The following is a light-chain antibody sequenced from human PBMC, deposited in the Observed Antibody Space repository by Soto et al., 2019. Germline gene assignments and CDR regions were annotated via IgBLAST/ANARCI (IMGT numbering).Light chain of an antibody. CDR2: SAF. J-gene: IGKJ1*01. V-gene: IGKV3-20*01. CDR1: QSVIGNY. Sequence: EIVLAQSPGTLSLSPGERATLSCRASQSVIGNYLAWYQQKPGQAPSLLMYSAFNRATGIPDRFSGSGSGTDFTLTISRLEPEDFAVYYCQQYGGSPLTFGPGTKVDIK. CDR3: QQYGGSPLT.